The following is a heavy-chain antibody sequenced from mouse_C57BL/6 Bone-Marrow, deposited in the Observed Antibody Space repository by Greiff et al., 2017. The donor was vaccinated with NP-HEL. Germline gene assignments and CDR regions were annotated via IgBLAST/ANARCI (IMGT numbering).Heavy chain of an antibody. CDR3: ARDAGHAMDY. J-gene: IGHJ4*01. CDR2: SRNKANDYTT. Sequence: EVKLMESGGGLVQSGRSLRLSCATSGFTFSDFYMEWVRQAPGKGLEWIAASRNKANDYTTEYSASVKGRFIVSRDTSQSILYLQMNALRAEDTAIYYCARDAGHAMDYWGQGTSVTVSS. CDR1: GFTFSDFY. V-gene: IGHV7-1*01.